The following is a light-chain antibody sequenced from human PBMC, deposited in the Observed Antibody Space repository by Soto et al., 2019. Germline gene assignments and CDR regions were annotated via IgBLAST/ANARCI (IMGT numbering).Light chain of an antibody. Sequence: EIVMTQSPATLSVSPGERASLSCRASQSISRNLAWYQQNPGQAPRLLIYAASTRATGIPARFSGSGSGTEFTLTISSLQSEDFAVYYCQQYDKWPPLTFGGGTKVDIK. V-gene: IGKV3-15*01. J-gene: IGKJ4*01. CDR1: QSISRN. CDR3: QQYDKWPPLT. CDR2: AAS.